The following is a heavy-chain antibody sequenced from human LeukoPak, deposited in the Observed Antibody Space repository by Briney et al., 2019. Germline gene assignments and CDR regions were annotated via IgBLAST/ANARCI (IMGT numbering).Heavy chain of an antibody. J-gene: IGHJ4*02. CDR3: ARTPFSPNWNYDY. Sequence: GGSLRLSCAASGFTFSDYYMSWIRQAPGKGLEWVSYISSSGSTIYYADSVKGRFTISRDNAKNSLYLQMNSLRAEDTAVYYCARTPFSPNWNYDYWGQGTLVTVSS. CDR1: GFTFSDYY. D-gene: IGHD1-7*01. CDR2: ISSSGSTI. V-gene: IGHV3-11*04.